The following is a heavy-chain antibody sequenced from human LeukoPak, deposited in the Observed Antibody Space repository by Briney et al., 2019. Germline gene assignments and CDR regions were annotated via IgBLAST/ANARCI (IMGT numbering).Heavy chain of an antibody. CDR2: IYTGGST. Sequence: GGSLRLSCAASGFTVSTTYMSWVRQAPGKGLEWVSIIYTGGSTYYAHSVKGRFTISRDNSKNTVYLQMNSLGAEDSAMYYCARGAHGYSYGSRFDHWGQGALVTVSS. CDR1: GFTVSTTY. J-gene: IGHJ4*02. CDR3: ARGAHGYSYGSRFDH. D-gene: IGHD5-18*01. V-gene: IGHV3-53*01.